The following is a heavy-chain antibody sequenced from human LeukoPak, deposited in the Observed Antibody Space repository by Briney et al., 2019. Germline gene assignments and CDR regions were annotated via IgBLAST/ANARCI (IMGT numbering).Heavy chain of an antibody. Sequence: PSDTLSLTCNVSGGSISSYYWSWIRQPPGKRLEWIGYIYNSGSTNYNPSLKSRVTISVDTSKNQFSLKLSSVTAADTAVYYCARGKRAAAGTLGYWGQGTLVTVSS. CDR1: GGSISSYY. CDR2: IYNSGST. D-gene: IGHD6-13*01. CDR3: ARGKRAAAGTLGY. V-gene: IGHV4-59*12. J-gene: IGHJ4*02.